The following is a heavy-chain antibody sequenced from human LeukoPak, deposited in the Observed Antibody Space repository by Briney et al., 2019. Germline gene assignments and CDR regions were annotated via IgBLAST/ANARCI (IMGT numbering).Heavy chain of an antibody. Sequence: PGGSLRLSCAASGFTFSSYAMHWVRQAPGKGLEWVAVISYDGSNKYYADSVKGRFTISRDNSKNTLYLQMNSLRAEDTAVYYCARGGLAYYYDSSGLSTFDYWGQEPWSPSPQ. V-gene: IGHV3-30-3*01. CDR2: ISYDGSNK. D-gene: IGHD3-22*01. CDR3: ARGGLAYYYDSSGLSTFDY. J-gene: IGHJ4*01. CDR1: GFTFSSYA.